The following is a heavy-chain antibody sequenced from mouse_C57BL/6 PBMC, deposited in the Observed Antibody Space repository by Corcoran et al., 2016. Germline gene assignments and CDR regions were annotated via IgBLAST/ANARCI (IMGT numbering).Heavy chain of an antibody. CDR1: GYTFTSYG. CDR2: IYPRSGNT. J-gene: IGHJ1*03. D-gene: IGHD1-1*01. V-gene: IGHV1-81*01. Sequence: QVQLQQSGAELARPGASVKLSCKASGYTFTSYGISWVKQRTGQGLEWIGEIYPRSGNTYYNEKFKGKATLTADKSSSTAYMELRSLTSEDSAVYFCARDGEITTWYFDVWGTGTTVTVSS. CDR3: ARDGEITTWYFDV.